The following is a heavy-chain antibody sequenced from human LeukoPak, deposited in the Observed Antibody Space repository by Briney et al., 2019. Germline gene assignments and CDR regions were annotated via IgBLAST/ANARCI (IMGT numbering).Heavy chain of an antibody. D-gene: IGHD2-2*01. CDR2: IYSGGST. CDR3: VTLPATTYYFHY. V-gene: IGHV3-53*01. CDR1: GFTVSSNY. Sequence: GGSLRLSCAASGFTVSSNYMSWVRQAPGKGLEWVSVIYSGGSTYYADSVKGRFTISRDNSKNTLYLQMNSLRAEDTAVYYCVTLPATTYYFHYWGQGTLVTVSS. J-gene: IGHJ4*02.